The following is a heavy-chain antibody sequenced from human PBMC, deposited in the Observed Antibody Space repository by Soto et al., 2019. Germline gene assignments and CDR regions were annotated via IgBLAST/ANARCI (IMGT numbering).Heavy chain of an antibody. D-gene: IGHD3-10*01. CDR1: GGSISSGDYY. V-gene: IGHV4-30-4*01. Sequence: PSETLSLTCTVSGGSISSGDYYWSWIRQPPGKGLEWIGYIYYSGSTSYSPSLKSRITISVDTSKNQFSLKLSSVTAADTAVYYCARRGMVREEKQGQVYYYYGMDVWGQGTTVTVSS. J-gene: IGHJ6*02. CDR2: IYYSGST. CDR3: ARRGMVREEKQGQVYYYYGMDV.